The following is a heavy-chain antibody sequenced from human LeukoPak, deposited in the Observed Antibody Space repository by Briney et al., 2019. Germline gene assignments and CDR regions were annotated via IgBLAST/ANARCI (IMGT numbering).Heavy chain of an antibody. J-gene: IGHJ4*02. V-gene: IGHV4-59*08. CDR3: ARHVWLQPFDY. D-gene: IGHD3-9*01. CDR1: GDSISSHY. CDR2: IYYSGST. Sequence: PSETLSLTCTVSGDSISSHYWSWIRQSPGKGLEWIGYIYYSGSTNYNPSLKSRVTISVDTSKNQFSLKLSSVTAADTAVYYCARHVWLQPFDYWGQGTLVTVSS.